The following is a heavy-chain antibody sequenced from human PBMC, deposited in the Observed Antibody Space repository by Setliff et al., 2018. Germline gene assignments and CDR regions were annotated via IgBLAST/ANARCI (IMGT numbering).Heavy chain of an antibody. Sequence: ASVKVSCKASGYSFTLYAMHWMRQAPGQRLEWMGWMNIDNGKTEYSQEFQDRVTFTRDTFAETAYMELRSLTSDDMAVYYCARGYCDGIGCPAPLYYFAYWGQGTLVTVSS. CDR1: GYSFTLYA. J-gene: IGHJ4*02. V-gene: IGHV1-3*03. CDR2: MNIDNGKT. CDR3: ARGYCDGIGCPAPLYYFAY. D-gene: IGHD2-21*01.